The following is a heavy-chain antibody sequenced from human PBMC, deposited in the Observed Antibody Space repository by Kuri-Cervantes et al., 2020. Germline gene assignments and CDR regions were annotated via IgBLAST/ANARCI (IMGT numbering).Heavy chain of an antibody. CDR1: GFTFSSYA. D-gene: IGHD3-16*01. CDR2: ISSNGGST. V-gene: IGHV3-64*02. CDR3: ARGSSVGGLYWFDP. J-gene: IGHJ5*02. Sequence: GESLKISCAASGFTFSSYAMHWVRQAPGKGLEYVSAISSNGGSTYYADSVKGRFTISRDNAKNSLYLQMNSLRAEDTAVYYCARGSSVGGLYWFDPWGQGTLVTVSS.